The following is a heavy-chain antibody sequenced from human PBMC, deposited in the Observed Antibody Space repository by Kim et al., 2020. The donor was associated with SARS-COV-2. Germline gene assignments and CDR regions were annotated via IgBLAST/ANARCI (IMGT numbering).Heavy chain of an antibody. Sequence: TPSLQSRVTISVDTSKNQFSLKLSSVTAADTAVYYCARGKVDTAMVIYDYWGQGTLVTVSS. V-gene: IGHV4-34*01. CDR3: ARGKVDTAMVIYDY. J-gene: IGHJ4*02. D-gene: IGHD5-18*01.